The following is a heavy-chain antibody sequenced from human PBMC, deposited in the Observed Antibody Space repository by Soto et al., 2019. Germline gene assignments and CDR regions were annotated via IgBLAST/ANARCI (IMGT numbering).Heavy chain of an antibody. J-gene: IGHJ4*02. CDR1: GYTFTSYD. V-gene: IGHV1-8*01. Sequence: ASVKVSCKASGYTFTSYDINWMRQATGQGLEWMGWMNPNSGNTGYAQKFQGRVTMTRDTSTSTVYMELSSLRSEDTAVYYCARRGYSSGWYDYWGQGTLVTVSS. CDR2: MNPNSGNT. D-gene: IGHD6-19*01. CDR3: ARRGYSSGWYDY.